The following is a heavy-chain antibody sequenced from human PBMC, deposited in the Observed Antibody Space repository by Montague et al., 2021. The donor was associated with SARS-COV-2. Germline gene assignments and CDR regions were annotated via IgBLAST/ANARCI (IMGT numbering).Heavy chain of an antibody. Sequence: SETLSLTCAVYGRSFSGYYWTWIRQSPGRGLEWIAEINHSGSTNYNWSLKSRVSISVDTSKNQFSLSLSSVTVADTAVYYCARWDPQIMTLVGLRGKSASDFWGQGTLVTVSS. D-gene: IGHD3-16*01. V-gene: IGHV4-34*01. CDR2: INHSGST. J-gene: IGHJ4*02. CDR3: ARWDPQIMTLVGLRGKSASDF. CDR1: GRSFSGYY.